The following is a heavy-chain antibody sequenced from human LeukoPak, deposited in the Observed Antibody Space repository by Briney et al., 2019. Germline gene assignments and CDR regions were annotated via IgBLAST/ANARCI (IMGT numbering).Heavy chain of an antibody. V-gene: IGHV1-2*02. Sequence: EASVKVSCKASGYTFTAYYIHRVRLAPGQGLEWMGWISPNTGGTNYAQTFQGRVTMTRDTSISTAYMDLSRLTSDDTAVYYCARDWGLSGSYYGFSDYWGQGTLVTVSS. J-gene: IGHJ4*02. CDR2: ISPNTGGT. CDR3: ARDWGLSGSYYGFSDY. D-gene: IGHD3-10*01. CDR1: GYTFTAYY.